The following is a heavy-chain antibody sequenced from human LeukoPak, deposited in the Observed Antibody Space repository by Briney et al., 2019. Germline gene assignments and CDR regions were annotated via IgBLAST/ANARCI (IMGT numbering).Heavy chain of an antibody. J-gene: IGHJ4*02. D-gene: IGHD6-13*01. CDR1: GFTFSSYA. CDR2: IRYDGSDK. Sequence: PGRSLRLSCAASGFTFSSYAMHWVRQAPGKGLEWVAFIRYDGSDKFYADSVKGRFTISRDNSKKTVYLQMNSLRVEDTAVYYCAKVVGSNWILHYWGQGTLGTVSS. V-gene: IGHV3-30*04. CDR3: AKVVGSNWILHY.